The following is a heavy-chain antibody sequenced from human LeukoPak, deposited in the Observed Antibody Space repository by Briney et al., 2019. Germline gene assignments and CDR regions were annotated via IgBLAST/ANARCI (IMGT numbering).Heavy chain of an antibody. D-gene: IGHD3-3*01. CDR3: ASLDCDFWSGSQNPDY. Sequence: SETLSLTCTVSGGSISSSSYYWGWIRQPPGKGLEWIGSIYYSGSTYYNPSLKSRVTISVDTSKNQFSLKLSSVTAAGTAVYYCASLDCDFWSGSQNPDYWGQGTLVTVSS. J-gene: IGHJ4*02. V-gene: IGHV4-39*01. CDR2: IYYSGST. CDR1: GGSISSSSYY.